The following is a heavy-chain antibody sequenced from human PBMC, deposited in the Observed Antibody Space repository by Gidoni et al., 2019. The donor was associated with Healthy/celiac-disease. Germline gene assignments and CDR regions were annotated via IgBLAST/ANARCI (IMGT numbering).Heavy chain of an antibody. J-gene: IGHJ4*02. D-gene: IGHD6-13*01. CDR2: IYYSGST. Sequence: QLQLQESGPGLVKPSETLSLTCTVSGGSISSSGYYWGWIRQPPGKGLEWIGSIYYSGSTYYNPSLKSRVTISVDTSKNQFSLKLSSVTAADTAVYYCARRPQSIAAAGPLDYWGQGTLVTVSS. V-gene: IGHV4-39*01. CDR3: ARRPQSIAAAGPLDY. CDR1: GGSISSSGYY.